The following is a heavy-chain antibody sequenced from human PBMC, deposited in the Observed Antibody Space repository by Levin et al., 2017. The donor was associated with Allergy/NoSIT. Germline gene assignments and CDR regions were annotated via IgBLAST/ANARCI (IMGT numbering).Heavy chain of an antibody. CDR1: GFTFGDYA. CDR3: AKGLNWGSPNTFDY. D-gene: IGHD7-27*01. CDR2: INWNRDKT. J-gene: IGHJ4*02. Sequence: SLKISCAASGFTFGDYAMHWVRQAPGKGLEWVSGINWNRDKTGYADSVRARFTISRDNAKNSLYLQMNSLGAEDTALYYCAKGLNWGSPNTFDYWGQGTLVTVSS. V-gene: IGHV3-9*01.